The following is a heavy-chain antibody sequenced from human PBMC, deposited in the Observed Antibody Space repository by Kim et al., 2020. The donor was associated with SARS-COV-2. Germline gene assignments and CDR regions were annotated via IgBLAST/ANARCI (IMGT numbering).Heavy chain of an antibody. CDR3: ARDLDYVWGSYRARRPYYGMDV. D-gene: IGHD3-16*02. V-gene: IGHV3-33*08. J-gene: IGHJ6*02. Sequence: GGSLRLSCAASGFTFSSYGMHWVRQAPGKGLEWVAVIWYDGSNKYYADSVKGRFTISRDNSKNTLYLQMNSLRAEDTAVYYCARDLDYVWGSYRARRPYYGMDVWGQGTTVTVSS. CDR1: GFTFSSYG. CDR2: IWYDGSNK.